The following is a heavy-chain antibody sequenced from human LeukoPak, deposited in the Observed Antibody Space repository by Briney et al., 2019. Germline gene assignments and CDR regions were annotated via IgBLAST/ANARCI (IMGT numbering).Heavy chain of an antibody. CDR2: IYPGDSDT. D-gene: IGHD3-10*01. CDR1: GYSFTSYW. J-gene: IGHJ5*02. CDR3: ARQWVRGVSFGWFDP. V-gene: IGHV5-51*01. Sequence: HGESLKISCKGSGYSFTSYWIGWVRQMPGKGLEWMGIIYPGDSDTRYSPSFQGQVTISADKSISTAYLQWSSLKASDTAMYYCARQWVRGVSFGWFDPWGQGTLVTVSS.